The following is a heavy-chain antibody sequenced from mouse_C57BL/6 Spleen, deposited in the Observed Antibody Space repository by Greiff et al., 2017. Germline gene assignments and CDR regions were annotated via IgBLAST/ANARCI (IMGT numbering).Heavy chain of an antibody. CDR3: ARDRGITTVVGAGYYAMDY. J-gene: IGHJ4*01. Sequence: QVQLQQSGAELVRPGTSVKVSCKASGYAFTNYLIEWVKQRPGQGLEWIGVINPGSGGTNYNEKFKGKATLTADKSSSTAYMQLSSLTSEDSAVYFWARDRGITTVVGAGYYAMDYWGQGTSVTVSS. V-gene: IGHV1-54*01. CDR2: INPGSGGT. D-gene: IGHD1-1*01. CDR1: GYAFTNYL.